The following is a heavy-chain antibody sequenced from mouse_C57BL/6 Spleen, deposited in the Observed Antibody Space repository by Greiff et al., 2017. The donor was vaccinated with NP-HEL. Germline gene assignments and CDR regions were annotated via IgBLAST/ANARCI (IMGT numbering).Heavy chain of an antibody. D-gene: IGHD2-2*01. Sequence: VQLQQSGAELVRPGASVKLSCTASGFNIKDDYMHWVKQRPEQGLEWIGWIDPENGDTEYASKFQGKATITADTSSNTAYLQLSSLTSEDTAVYYCTGSTMVTTKFAYWGQGTLVTVSA. CDR2: IDPENGDT. CDR1: GFNIKDDY. CDR3: TGSTMVTTKFAY. J-gene: IGHJ3*01. V-gene: IGHV14-4*01.